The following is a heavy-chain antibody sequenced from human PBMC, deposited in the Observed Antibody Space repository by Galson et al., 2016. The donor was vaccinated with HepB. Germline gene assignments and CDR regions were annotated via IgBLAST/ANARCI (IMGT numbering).Heavy chain of an antibody. CDR1: GDTLTESS. CDR3: ARLAHTGNSDVDGMDV. Sequence: SVKVSCKGSGDTLTESSMHWVRQVPGKGLEWLGAFGPEDGKTIYAQKFQDRLTMTADTSTDTGYMELTSLKASDTAMYYCARLAHTGNSDVDGMDVRGQGTTVTVSS. D-gene: IGHD4-23*01. J-gene: IGHJ6*02. V-gene: IGHV1-24*01. CDR2: FGPEDGKT.